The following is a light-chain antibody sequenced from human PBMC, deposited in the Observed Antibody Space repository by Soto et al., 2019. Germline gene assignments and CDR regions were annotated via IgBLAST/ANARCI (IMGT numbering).Light chain of an antibody. J-gene: IGKJ4*01. V-gene: IGKV1-5*01. Sequence: DIQMTQSPYTLSASVGDRVTITCRASQRINSRLAWYQQKPGKAPKLLIYDATSLQSGVPSRFGGSGSGTEFTLTISSLQPDDLATYYCQQYESFPLVFGGGTKVEIK. CDR1: QRINSR. CDR3: QQYESFPLV. CDR2: DAT.